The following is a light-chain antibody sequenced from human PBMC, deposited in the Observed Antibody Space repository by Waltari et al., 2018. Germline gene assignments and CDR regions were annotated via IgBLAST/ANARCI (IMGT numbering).Light chain of an antibody. CDR2: DVF. CDR3: SAYTSWSTVI. Sequence: QSALTQPASASASPGQSLTISCTGTSDDVRGYNFASWYQQHPGKAPKLIIYDVFKRPSGVYNRFSGSKSLNTASLSISGLQAEDEGVYYCSAYTSWSTVIFGGGTKLAVL. CDR1: SDDVRGYNF. V-gene: IGLV2-14*03. J-gene: IGLJ2*01.